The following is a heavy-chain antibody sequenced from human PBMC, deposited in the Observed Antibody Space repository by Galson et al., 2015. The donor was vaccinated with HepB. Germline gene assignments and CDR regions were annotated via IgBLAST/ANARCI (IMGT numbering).Heavy chain of an antibody. CDR2: INQGGGEK. J-gene: IGHJ3*02. D-gene: IGHD1-14*01. V-gene: IGHV3-7*01. CDR1: GFTFSSYW. Sequence: SLRLSCAASGFTFSSYWMSWVRQAPGKGLEWVANINQGGGEKNYVDSVRGRFTISRDNARNSLYLQMNSLRAEDTAVYYCAADPELGIATSHICGQGTVVTDSS. CDR3: AADPELGIATSHI.